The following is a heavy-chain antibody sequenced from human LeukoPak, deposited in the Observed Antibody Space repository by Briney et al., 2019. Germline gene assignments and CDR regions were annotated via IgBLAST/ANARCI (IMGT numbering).Heavy chain of an antibody. D-gene: IGHD3-22*01. CDR3: AKVHHDYYDSSGYAFDI. CDR2: ISGSGGST. Sequence: GGSLRLSCAASGFTFSSYAMSWVRQAPGKGLEWVSSISGSGGSTYYADSVRGRFTVSRDNSRNTLALQMNSLRAEDTAVYYCAKVHHDYYDSSGYAFDIWGQGTMVTVSS. V-gene: IGHV3-23*01. CDR1: GFTFSSYA. J-gene: IGHJ3*02.